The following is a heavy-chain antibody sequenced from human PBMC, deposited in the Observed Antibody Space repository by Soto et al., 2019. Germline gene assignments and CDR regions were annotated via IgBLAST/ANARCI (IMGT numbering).Heavy chain of an antibody. CDR1: GYTFTGYY. CDR2: INPNSGGT. CDR3: ARAQPMVRGAIIDY. V-gene: IGHV1-2*04. D-gene: IGHD3-10*01. Sequence: ASVKVSCKASGYTFTGYYMHWVRQAPGQGLEWMGWINPNSGGTNYAQKFQGWVTMTRDTSISTAYMELSRLRSDDTAVYYYARAQPMVRGAIIDYWGQGTLVTVSS. J-gene: IGHJ4*02.